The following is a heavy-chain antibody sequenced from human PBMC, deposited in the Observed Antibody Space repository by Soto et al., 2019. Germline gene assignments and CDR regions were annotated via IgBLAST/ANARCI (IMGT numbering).Heavy chain of an antibody. D-gene: IGHD3-16*02. V-gene: IGHV3-66*01. Sequence: EVRLVESGGDLVQPGGSLRLSCAASGFTVSRNYMNWVRQTPGRGLEWVSVIYSGGATYYADSVKGRFTISRDSSKNTLYLQMSSLRAEDTAEYYCARGAYDYVWGSYRPSFFDYWGQGILVTVSS. J-gene: IGHJ4*02. CDR1: GFTVSRNY. CDR3: ARGAYDYVWGSYRPSFFDY. CDR2: IYSGGAT.